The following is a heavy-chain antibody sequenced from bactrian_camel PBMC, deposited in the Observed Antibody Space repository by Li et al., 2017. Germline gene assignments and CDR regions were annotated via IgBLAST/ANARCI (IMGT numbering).Heavy chain of an antibody. J-gene: IGHJ6*01. CDR3: AADVRCGYYWWLHPDSAGY. CDR2: IEDDGRT. CDR1: GVSTGLTY. Sequence: VQLVESGGGLVQAGGSLRLSCIASGVSTGLTYMTWFRQVPGQEREGVACIEDDGRTTYADSVEGRFTISKDNAKNTLFLQMDSLKPEDSGMYYCAADVRCGYYWWLHPDSAGYWGQGTQVTVS. D-gene: IGHD2*01. V-gene: IGHV3S53*01.